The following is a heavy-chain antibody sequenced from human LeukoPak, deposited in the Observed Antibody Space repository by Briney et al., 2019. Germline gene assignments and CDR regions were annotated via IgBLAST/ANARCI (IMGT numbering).Heavy chain of an antibody. CDR3: ARHYYYDSSGFFDY. V-gene: IGHV4-39*01. CDR1: GGSISSSSYY. J-gene: IGHJ4*02. CDR2: IYYSGST. Sequence: PSEPLSLTCSVSGGSISSSSYYWGWIRQPPGKGLEWIGSIYYSGSTYYNPSLKSRVTISVDTSKNQFYLQLSSVTAADTAVYYCARHYYYDSSGFFDYWGQGTLVTVSS. D-gene: IGHD3-22*01.